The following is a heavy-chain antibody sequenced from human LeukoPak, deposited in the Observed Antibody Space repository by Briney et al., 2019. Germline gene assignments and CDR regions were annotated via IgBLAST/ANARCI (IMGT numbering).Heavy chain of an antibody. V-gene: IGHV4-4*07. Sequence: SETLSLTCTVSGGSISSYYWSWIRRPAGKGLEWIGRIYTSGSTNYNPSLKSRVTMSVDTSKNQFSLKLSSVTAADTAVYYCARDIVGVRYSYGPNDAFDIWGQGTMVTVSS. J-gene: IGHJ3*02. CDR3: ARDIVGVRYSYGPNDAFDI. CDR2: IYTSGST. D-gene: IGHD5-18*01. CDR1: GGSISSYY.